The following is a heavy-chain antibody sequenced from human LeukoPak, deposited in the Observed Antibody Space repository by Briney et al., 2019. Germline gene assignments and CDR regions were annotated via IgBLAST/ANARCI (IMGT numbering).Heavy chain of an antibody. CDR1: GFTFSSYG. Sequence: GGSLRLSCAASGFTFSSYGMHWVRQAPGKGLEWVAVISYDGSNKYYADSVKGRFTISRDNSKNTLYLQMNSLRAEDTAVYYCAKDIVVVPAAIPWFDPWGRGTLVTVSS. CDR2: ISYDGSNK. D-gene: IGHD2-2*01. J-gene: IGHJ5*02. V-gene: IGHV3-30*18. CDR3: AKDIVVVPAAIPWFDP.